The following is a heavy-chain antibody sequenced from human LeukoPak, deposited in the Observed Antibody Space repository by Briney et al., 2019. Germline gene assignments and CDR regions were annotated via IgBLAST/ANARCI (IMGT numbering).Heavy chain of an antibody. V-gene: IGHV3-74*01. D-gene: IGHD3-22*01. J-gene: IGHJ4*02. Sequence: PGGSLRLSCAASGFTFSAYWMHWVRQAPGKGLVWVSRVKYDGSTTTYADSVKGRFTISRDNAKNTLYLQMNSLRAEDTAVYYCARSDSSAYGNYWGQGTLVTVSS. CDR3: ARSDSSAYGNY. CDR1: GFTFSAYW. CDR2: VKYDGSTT.